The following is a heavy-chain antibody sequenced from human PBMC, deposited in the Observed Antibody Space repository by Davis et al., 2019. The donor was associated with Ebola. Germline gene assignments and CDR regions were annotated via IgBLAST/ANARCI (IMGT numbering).Heavy chain of an antibody. V-gene: IGHV1-69*13. CDR1: GGTFSSYG. J-gene: IGHJ4*02. CDR2: IIPVFGIP. D-gene: IGHD3-22*01. Sequence: SVKVSCKASGGTFSSYGISWVRQAPGQGLDWMGGIIPVFGIPKYAQKFQGRVTITADESTSTAYMELSSLRSEDTAVYYCARARYSDGSGYFFEQSHWGQGTLVTVSS. CDR3: ARARYSDGSGYFFEQSH.